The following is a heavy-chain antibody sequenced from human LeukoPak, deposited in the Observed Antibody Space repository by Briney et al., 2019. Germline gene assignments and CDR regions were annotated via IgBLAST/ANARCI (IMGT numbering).Heavy chain of an antibody. Sequence: GGSLRLSCAASGFTFINYGMSWVRQAPGKGLEWVSRVSGSGGADACSTYYAASVKVRFTISRDNSRNTLYMQMNSLRAEDTAVYYCAKDMADSSSWDYWGQGTLVTVSS. CDR1: GFTFINYG. CDR3: AKDMADSSSWDY. J-gene: IGHJ4*02. D-gene: IGHD6-13*01. V-gene: IGHV3-23*01. CDR2: VSGSGGADACST.